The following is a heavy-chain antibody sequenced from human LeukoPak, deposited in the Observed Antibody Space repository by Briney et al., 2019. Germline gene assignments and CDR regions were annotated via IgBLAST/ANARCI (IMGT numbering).Heavy chain of an antibody. CDR3: ARVSSGSTFDY. V-gene: IGHV1-46*01. CDR2: INPSGGST. J-gene: IGHJ4*02. D-gene: IGHD1-26*01. CDR1: GYTITSYY. Sequence: ASVKVSCKTSGYTITSYYMHWVRQAPGQGLEWMGIINPSGGSTSYTQKFQGRVTMTRDTSTSTVYMELSSPTSEDTAVYYCARVSSGSTFDYWGQGTLVTVSS.